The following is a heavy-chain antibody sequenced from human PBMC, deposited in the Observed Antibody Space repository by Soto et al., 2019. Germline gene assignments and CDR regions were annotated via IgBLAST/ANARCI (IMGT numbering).Heavy chain of an antibody. CDR1: GGSISSSSYY. CDR2: IYYSGST. D-gene: IGHD2-15*01. CDR3: ARQGVVTDSRLVDFDY. Sequence: QLQLQESGPGLVKPSETLSLTCTVSGGSISSSSYYWGWIRQPPGKGLEWIGSIYYSGSTYYNPSLKSRVTISVDTSKNQFSLKLSSVTAADTAVYYCARQGVVTDSRLVDFDYWGQGTLVTVSS. V-gene: IGHV4-39*01. J-gene: IGHJ4*02.